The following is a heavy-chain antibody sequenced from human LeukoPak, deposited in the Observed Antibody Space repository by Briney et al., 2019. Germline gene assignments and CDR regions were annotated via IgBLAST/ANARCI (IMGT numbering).Heavy chain of an antibody. CDR1: GLTVSGNY. V-gene: IGHV3-53*01. CDR3: ARGGPKFAFDI. J-gene: IGHJ3*02. D-gene: IGHD3-16*01. CDR2: IYSGGST. Sequence: PGGPLRLSCAAPGLTVSGNYLSGVGRVPGKGWGWVSVIYSGGSTYYADSVKGRFTISRDNSKNTLYLQMNSLRAEDTAVYYCARGGPKFAFDIWGQGTMVTVSS.